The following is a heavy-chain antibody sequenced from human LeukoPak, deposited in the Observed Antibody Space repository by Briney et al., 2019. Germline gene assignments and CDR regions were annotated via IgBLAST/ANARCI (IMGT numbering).Heavy chain of an antibody. CDR3: ARHPVSDAFDI. V-gene: IGHV4-34*01. J-gene: IGHJ3*02. Sequence: SETLSLTCAVYGGSFSGYYWSWIRQPPGKGLEWIGEINHSGSTNYNPPLKSRVTISVDTSKNHFSLKLSSMTAADTAVYYCARHPVSDAFDIWGQGTMVTVSS. CDR1: GGSFSGYY. CDR2: INHSGST.